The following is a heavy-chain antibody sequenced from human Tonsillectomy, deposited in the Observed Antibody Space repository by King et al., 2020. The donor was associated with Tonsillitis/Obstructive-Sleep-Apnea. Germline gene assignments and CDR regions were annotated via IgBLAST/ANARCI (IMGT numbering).Heavy chain of an antibody. Sequence: QLVQSGGGLVQPGGSLRLSCAASGFTFSNYWMSWVRQAPGKGLEWVANIKQDGSISYYVDSVKGRFTISRDNAKNSVFLQMNSLRPEDTAVYYCARDPYSGKYGALDIWGQGIMVTVSS. D-gene: IGHD1-26*01. J-gene: IGHJ3*02. CDR3: ARDPYSGKYGALDI. CDR1: GFTFSNYW. V-gene: IGHV3-7*01. CDR2: IKQDGSIS.